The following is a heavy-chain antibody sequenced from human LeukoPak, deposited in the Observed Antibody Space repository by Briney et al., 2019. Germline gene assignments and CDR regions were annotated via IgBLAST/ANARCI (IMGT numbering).Heavy chain of an antibody. CDR2: IYYSGNT. J-gene: IGHJ4*02. Sequence: SETLSLTCTVSGGSVSSGDYYWSWIRQPPGKGLEWIGYIYYSGNTNYNPSLKSRVTISVDTSKNQFSLNLSSVTAADTAVYYCARDLSGSRDHFDYWGQGTLVTVSS. CDR3: ARDLSGSRDHFDY. CDR1: GGSVSSGDYY. V-gene: IGHV4-61*08. D-gene: IGHD1-26*01.